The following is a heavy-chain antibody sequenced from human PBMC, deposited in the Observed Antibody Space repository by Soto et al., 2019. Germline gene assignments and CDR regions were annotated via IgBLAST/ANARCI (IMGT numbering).Heavy chain of an antibody. J-gene: IGHJ6*03. CDR2: IYYSGST. CDR1: GVSISSYY. D-gene: IGHD3-9*01. CDR3: ARHLTSNYDILTGYYRYYYYMDV. V-gene: IGHV4-59*08. Sequence: SETLSLTCTVSGVSISSYYWSWIRQPPGKGLEWIGYIYYSGSTNYNPSLKGRVTISVDTSKNQFSLKLSSVTAADTAVNYCARHLTSNYDILTGYYRYYYYMDVWGKGTTVTVSS.